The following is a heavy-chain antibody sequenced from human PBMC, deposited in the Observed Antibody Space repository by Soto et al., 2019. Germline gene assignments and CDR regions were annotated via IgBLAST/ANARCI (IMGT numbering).Heavy chain of an antibody. CDR1: GGSISSSNW. Sequence: SETLSLTCAVSGGSISSSNWCSWVRQPPGKGLEWIGEIYHSGSTNYNPSLKSRVTISVDKSKNQFSLKLRSVTAADTAVYYCARDMWTYYYGSYYYGMDVWGQGTTVTVSS. CDR2: IYHSGST. J-gene: IGHJ6*02. V-gene: IGHV4-4*02. D-gene: IGHD3-10*01. CDR3: ARDMWTYYYGSYYYGMDV.